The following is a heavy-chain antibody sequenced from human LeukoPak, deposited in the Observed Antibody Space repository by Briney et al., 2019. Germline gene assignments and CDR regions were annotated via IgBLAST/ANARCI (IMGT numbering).Heavy chain of an antibody. CDR3: ARAMVRGVSCLYYYYAMDV. D-gene: IGHD3-10*01. V-gene: IGHV5-51*01. CDR2: FYSGDSHI. J-gene: IGHJ6*02. CDR1: GYSFTTYW. Sequence: GESLKISCYNSGYSFTTYWIGWGRQLPGKGLEWMVIFYSGDSHITYCPSFQGQVSISVDKSINTAYLQWSSLKASDTAMYYCARAMVRGVSCLYYYYAMDVWGQGTTVTVSS.